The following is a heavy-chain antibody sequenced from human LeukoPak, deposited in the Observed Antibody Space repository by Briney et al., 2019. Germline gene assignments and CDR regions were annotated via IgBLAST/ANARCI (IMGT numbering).Heavy chain of an antibody. CDR1: GYTFMKYG. J-gene: IGHJ6*02. CDR3: ARDPKWEGWNTEGRVMDV. V-gene: IGHV1-18*01. D-gene: IGHD1-26*01. CDR2: ISTYNGNT. Sequence: ASVNVSCKASGYTFMKYGFSCVRQAPGQGLEWLGWISTYNGNTKYAEKFQGRVTMTADTSTSTAYMELRSLRSDDTAVYHCARDPKWEGWNTEGRVMDVWGQGTTVTVSS.